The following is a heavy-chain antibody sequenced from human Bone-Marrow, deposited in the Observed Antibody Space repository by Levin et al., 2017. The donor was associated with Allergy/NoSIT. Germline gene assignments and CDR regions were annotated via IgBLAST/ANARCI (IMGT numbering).Heavy chain of an antibody. CDR3: ARARLQAYDFWSGYYNEYFDY. CDR2: IYHSGST. CDR1: GGSISSGGYS. J-gene: IGHJ4*02. V-gene: IGHV4-30-2*01. D-gene: IGHD3-3*01. Sequence: SQTLSLTCAVSGGSISSGGYSWSWIRQPPGKGLEWIGYIYHSGSTYYNPSLKSRVTISVDRSKNQFSLKLSSVTAADTAVYYCARARLQAYDFWSGYYNEYFDYWGQGTLVTVSS.